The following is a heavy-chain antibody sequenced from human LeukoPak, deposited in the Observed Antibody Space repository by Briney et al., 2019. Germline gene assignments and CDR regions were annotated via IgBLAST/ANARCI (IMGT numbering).Heavy chain of an antibody. CDR3: ARPEGVTNYYDSSGYFSPPEYFQH. V-gene: IGHV3-7*01. CDR1: GFTFSSYW. CDR2: IKQDGREK. Sequence: GGSLRLSCAASGFTFSSYWMSWVRQAPGKGLEWVANIKQDGREKYYVDSVKGRFTISRDNAKNSLYLQMNSLRAEDTAVYYCARPEGVTNYYDSSGYFSPPEYFQHWGQGTLVTVAS. J-gene: IGHJ1*01. D-gene: IGHD3-22*01.